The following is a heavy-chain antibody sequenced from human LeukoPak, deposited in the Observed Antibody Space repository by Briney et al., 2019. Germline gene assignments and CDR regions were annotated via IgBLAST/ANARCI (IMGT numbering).Heavy chain of an antibody. CDR2: IYAGRNT. V-gene: IGHV4-4*07. Sequence: SETLSLTCTVSGVSVSSYYWTWIRQPAGKGLEWIGRIYAGRNTDHNPSLKSRVTMSLDSSRNQFSLRLTSVTAADTAVYYCAREHKDYDGDGYYYGHWGQGTLVTVSS. CDR1: GVSVSSYY. D-gene: IGHD2-21*02. CDR3: AREHKDYDGDGYYYGH. J-gene: IGHJ4*02.